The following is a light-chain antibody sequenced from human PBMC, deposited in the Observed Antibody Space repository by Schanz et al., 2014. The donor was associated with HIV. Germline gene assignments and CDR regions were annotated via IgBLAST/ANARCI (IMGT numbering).Light chain of an antibody. V-gene: IGKV3D-15*01. J-gene: IGKJ1*01. Sequence: EIVMTQSPATLSVSPGARATLSCRASQSVSSNLAWYQQKPGQAPRLLIYDASNRATGIPARFSGSGSGTDFTLTISSLEPADFAVYYCQQYGSSPPWTFGQGTKVEIK. CDR1: QSVSSN. CDR2: DAS. CDR3: QQYGSSPPWT.